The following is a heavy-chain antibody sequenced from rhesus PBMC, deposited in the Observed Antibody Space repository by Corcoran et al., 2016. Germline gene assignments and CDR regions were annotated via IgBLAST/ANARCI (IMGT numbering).Heavy chain of an antibody. V-gene: IGHV4-169*02. CDR1: GGSISSSY. J-gene: IGHJ4*01. Sequence: QLQLQESGPGLVKPSETLSVTCAVSGGSISSSYWSWIRQAPGKGLEWIGYIYGSGSSTNYNPSLKGRVTLSVDTSKNQLSLKLSSVTTADTAVYYCARDHYEDDYGYYYTLDYWGQGVLVTVSS. D-gene: IGHD3-9*01. CDR2: IYGSGSST. CDR3: ARDHYEDDYGYYYTLDY.